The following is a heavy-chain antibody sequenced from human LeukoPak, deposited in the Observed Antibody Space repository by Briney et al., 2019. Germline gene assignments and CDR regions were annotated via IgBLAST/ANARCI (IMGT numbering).Heavy chain of an antibody. V-gene: IGHV3-23*01. CDR1: GFTFSSYA. Sequence: GGSLRLSCAASGFTFSSYAMSWVRQASGKGLQWVSAISSSGGSTYYADSVKGRFTISRGNSKNTLYLQMNSLRAEDTAVYYCAKGYSSGWLDAFDIWGQGTMVTVSS. CDR2: ISSSGGST. D-gene: IGHD6-19*01. CDR3: AKGYSSGWLDAFDI. J-gene: IGHJ3*02.